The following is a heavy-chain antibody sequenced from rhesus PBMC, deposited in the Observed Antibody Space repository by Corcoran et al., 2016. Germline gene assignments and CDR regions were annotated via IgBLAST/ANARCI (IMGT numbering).Heavy chain of an antibody. CDR3: ARVGLRYFFDY. J-gene: IGHJ4*01. Sequence: QVQLQQSGPGLVKPSETLSLTCAVSGGSVSSNYWSWIRQPPGKGLEWVRPTYGSGSTPNYNPSLKSRVTLSVATSKNQFSLHLSSVTAADTALYYCARVGLRYFFDYWGQGVLVTVSS. V-gene: IGHV4S11*01. D-gene: IGHD4-29*01. CDR2: TYGSGSTP. CDR1: GGSVSSNY.